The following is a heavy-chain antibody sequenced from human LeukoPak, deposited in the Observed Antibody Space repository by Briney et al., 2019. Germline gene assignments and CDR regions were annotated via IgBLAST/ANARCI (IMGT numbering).Heavy chain of an antibody. CDR2: IYYSGST. CDR1: GGSISSYY. V-gene: IGHV4-59*08. D-gene: IGHD6-6*01. Sequence: SETLSLTCTVSGGSISSYYWNWIRQPPGKGLERIGYIYYSGSTNYNPSLKSRVTILVDTSKNQFSLRLSSVTAADTAVYYCAREYSSSSGRRAFDIWGQGTMVTVSS. CDR3: AREYSSSSGRRAFDI. J-gene: IGHJ3*02.